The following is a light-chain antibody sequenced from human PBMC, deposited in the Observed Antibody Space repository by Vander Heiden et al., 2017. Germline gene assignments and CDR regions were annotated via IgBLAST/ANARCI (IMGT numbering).Light chain of an antibody. V-gene: IGLV2-23*01. J-gene: IGLJ2*01. CDR2: EGS. CDR3: CPYAGSSTVV. CDR1: SSDVGGYNL. Sequence: QSALTQLATVSASGGVSTTIACTGTSSDVGGYNLVSWDQQHAGKATILVIYEGSKRPSGVSYRFSGSKSGNTASLTISGLQAEDEADYYCCPYAGSSTVVFGGGTKLTVL.